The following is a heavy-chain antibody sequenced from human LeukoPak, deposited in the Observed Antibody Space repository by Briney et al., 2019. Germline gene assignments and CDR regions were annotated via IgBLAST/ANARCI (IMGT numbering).Heavy chain of an antibody. CDR2: INHSGST. CDR3: ARGGLHIPVTTKPRRVATSSAIDY. CDR1: GGSISSSSYY. J-gene: IGHJ4*02. Sequence: PSETLSLTCTVSGGSISSSSYYWGWIRQPPGKGLEWIGEINHSGSTNYNPSLKSRVTISVDTSKNQFSLKLSSVTAADTAVYYCARGGLHIPVTTKPRRVATSSAIDYWGQGTLVTVSS. V-gene: IGHV4-39*07. D-gene: IGHD4-17*01.